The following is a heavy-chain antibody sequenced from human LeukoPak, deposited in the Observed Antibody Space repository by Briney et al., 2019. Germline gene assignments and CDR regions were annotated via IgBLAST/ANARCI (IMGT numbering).Heavy chain of an antibody. D-gene: IGHD3/OR15-3a*01. V-gene: IGHV1-69*13. CDR3: ARDAFPRYDFWSGYYIGY. J-gene: IGHJ4*02. Sequence: EASVKLSCNASGGTFSSYAISWVRQAPGQGLEWMGGIIPIFGRANYAQKFQGRVPITASESTTTAYMELSSLRSEDTDVYYCARDAFPRYDFWSGYYIGYWGQGTLVTVSS. CDR1: GGTFSSYA. CDR2: IIPIFGRA.